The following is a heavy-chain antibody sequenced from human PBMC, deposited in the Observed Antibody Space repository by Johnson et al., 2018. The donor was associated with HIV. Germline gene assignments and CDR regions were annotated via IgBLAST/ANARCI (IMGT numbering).Heavy chain of an antibody. D-gene: IGHD6-19*01. CDR2: ISSGGSTK. J-gene: IGHJ3*02. V-gene: IGHV3-11*04. CDR3: ARGGYRSGFDI. Sequence: VQLVESGGGLVKPGGSLRLSCAASGVTFSDYYMSWIRQAPGKGLEWISYISSGGSTKYYAASVKGRFTISRDNSKNTLYLQMTSLRAADTAVYYWARGGYRSGFDIWGPGTMVTVSS. CDR1: GVTFSDYY.